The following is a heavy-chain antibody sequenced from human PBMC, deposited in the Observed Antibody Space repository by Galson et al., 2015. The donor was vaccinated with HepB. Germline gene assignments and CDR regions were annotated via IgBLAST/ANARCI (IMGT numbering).Heavy chain of an antibody. CDR1: GFTFSSYG. CDR3: ARGGTHYDYVWGSYRCTGLDY. Sequence: SLRLPCAASGFTFSSYGMHWVRQAPGKGLEWVAVISYDGSNKYYADSVKGRFTISRDNSKNTLYLQMNSLRAEDTAVYYCARGGTHYDYVWGSYRCTGLDYWGQGTLVTVSS. CDR2: ISYDGSNK. J-gene: IGHJ4*02. D-gene: IGHD3-16*02. V-gene: IGHV3-30*03.